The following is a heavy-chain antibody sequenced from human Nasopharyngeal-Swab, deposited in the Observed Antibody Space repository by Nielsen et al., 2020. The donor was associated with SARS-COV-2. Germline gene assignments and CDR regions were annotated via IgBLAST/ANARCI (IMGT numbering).Heavy chain of an antibody. CDR2: VWSDGRSK. Sequence: GGSLRLSCAESGFSSSTSGMHWVRQAPGKGLEWVAVVWSDGRSKYYADFVKGRFTISRDSSKNTVYLQMKCLRAEDTAVYYCARDTSGSGWPYYMDVWGKGTTVTVSS. D-gene: IGHD6-19*01. CDR1: GFSSSTSG. V-gene: IGHV3-33*01. J-gene: IGHJ6*03. CDR3: ARDTSGSGWPYYMDV.